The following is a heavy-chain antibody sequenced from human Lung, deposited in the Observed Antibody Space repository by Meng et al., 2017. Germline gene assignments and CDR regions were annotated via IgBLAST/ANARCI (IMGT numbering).Heavy chain of an antibody. D-gene: IGHD4-11*01. CDR2: INHRDSN. CDR1: VGFISDYY. Sequence: DRRRHGGSVLFQRSDTRSLSGVFSVGFISDYYQSVIRQPPRKGLWLVGEINHRDSNYYEPSLEGRSTISGDTSQNNLSLKLSSVTAADSAVYYCARDPTTMAHDFDYWGQGTLVTVSS. J-gene: IGHJ4*02. V-gene: IGHV4-34*01. CDR3: ARDPTTMAHDFDY.